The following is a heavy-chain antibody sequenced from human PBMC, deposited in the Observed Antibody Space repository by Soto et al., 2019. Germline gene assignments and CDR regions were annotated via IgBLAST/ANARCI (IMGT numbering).Heavy chain of an antibody. CDR1: GFTFSNAW. J-gene: IGHJ6*02. V-gene: IGHV3-15*01. Sequence: EVQLVESGGGLVKPGGSLRLSCAASGFTFSNAWMSWVRQAPGKGLEWVGRIKSKTDGGTTDYAAPVKGRFTISRDDSHNTLYLQMNSLKTEDTAVYYCTTVRYDVAGGYYYYGMDVWGQGTTVTVSS. CDR3: TTVRYDVAGGYYYYGMDV. D-gene: IGHD6-19*01. CDR2: IKSKTDGGTT.